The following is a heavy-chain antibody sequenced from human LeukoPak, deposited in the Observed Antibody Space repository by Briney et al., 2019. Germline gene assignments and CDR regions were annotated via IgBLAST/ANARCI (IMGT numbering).Heavy chain of an antibody. Sequence: GESLKISCKASGYRFTTYWIGWVRQMPGKGLEWMGIIYPGDSDTRYSPSFQGQVTISADKSISTAYLQWSSLKASDTAMYYCASSSSLFFDYWGQGTLVTVSS. CDR1: GYRFTTYW. V-gene: IGHV5-51*01. CDR3: ASSSSLFFDY. J-gene: IGHJ4*02. D-gene: IGHD6-6*01. CDR2: IYPGDSDT.